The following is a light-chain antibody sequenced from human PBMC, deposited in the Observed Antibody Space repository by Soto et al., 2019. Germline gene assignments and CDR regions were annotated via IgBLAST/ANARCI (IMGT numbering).Light chain of an antibody. CDR2: TVS. Sequence: DIVRTQTPLSLTVTPGEPSSSSFSASQSLLDSDDGNTYLDWYLQKPGQSPQLLIYTVSYRASGVPDRFSGSGSGTDFTLKISRVEAEDVGVYYCMQRIEFPLTFGGGTKVDIK. CDR3: MQRIEFPLT. V-gene: IGKV2-40*01. J-gene: IGKJ4*01. CDR1: QSLLDSDDGNTY.